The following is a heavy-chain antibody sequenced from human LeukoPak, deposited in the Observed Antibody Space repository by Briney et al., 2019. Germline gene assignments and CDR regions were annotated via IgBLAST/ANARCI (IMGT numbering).Heavy chain of an antibody. Sequence: SETLSLTCTVSGGSISSHYWSWIRQPPGKGLEWIGYIYYSGSTNYNPSLKSRVTISVDTSKNQFSLKLSSVTAADTAVYYCARERPLALFDYWGQGTLVTVSS. V-gene: IGHV4-59*11. CDR3: ARERPLALFDY. CDR2: IYYSGST. J-gene: IGHJ4*02. CDR1: GGSISSHY.